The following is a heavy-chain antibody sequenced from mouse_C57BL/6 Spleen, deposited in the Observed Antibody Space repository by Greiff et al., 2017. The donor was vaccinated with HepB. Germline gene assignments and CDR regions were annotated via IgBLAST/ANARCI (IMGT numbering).Heavy chain of an antibody. V-gene: IGHV1-61*01. Sequence: QVQLQQPGAELVRPGSSVKLSCKASGYTFTSYWMDWVKQRPGQGLEWIGNIYPSDSETHYNQKFKDKATLTVDNSSSTAYMQLSSLTSEDSAVYYCAREGQLTYYFDYWGQGTTLTVSS. CDR2: IYPSDSET. D-gene: IGHD3-2*02. CDR1: GYTFTSYW. J-gene: IGHJ2*01. CDR3: AREGQLTYYFDY.